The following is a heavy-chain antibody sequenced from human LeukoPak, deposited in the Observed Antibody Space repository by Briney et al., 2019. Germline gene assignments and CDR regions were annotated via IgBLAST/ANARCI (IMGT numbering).Heavy chain of an antibody. V-gene: IGHV3-33*01. D-gene: IGHD3-10*01. CDR3: ARDGPGGY. Sequence: GGSLRLSCAASGFTFSSYGMHWVRQAPGRGRGWGAVIWYDGSNKYYADSVKGRFTISRDNSKNTLYLQMNSLRDEDTAVYYCARDGPGGYWGQGTLVTVSS. CDR2: IWYDGSNK. J-gene: IGHJ4*02. CDR1: GFTFSSYG.